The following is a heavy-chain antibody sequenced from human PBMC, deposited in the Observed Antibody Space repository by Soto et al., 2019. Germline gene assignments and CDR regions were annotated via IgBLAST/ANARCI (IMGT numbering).Heavy chain of an antibody. Sequence: SETLSLTCTVSGGSISSYCWSWIRQPPGKGLEWIGYIYYSGSTNYNPSLKSRVTISVDTSKHQFALKLSSVTAADTAVYYCARGQQLARDYYYGMDVWGQGTTVTVSS. CDR1: GGSISSYC. D-gene: IGHD6-6*01. V-gene: IGHV4-59*01. CDR3: ARGQQLARDYYYGMDV. J-gene: IGHJ6*02. CDR2: IYYSGST.